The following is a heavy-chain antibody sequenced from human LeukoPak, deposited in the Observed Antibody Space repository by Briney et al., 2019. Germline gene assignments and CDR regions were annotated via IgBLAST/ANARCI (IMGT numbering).Heavy chain of an antibody. D-gene: IGHD2-2*01. V-gene: IGHV3-30*04. CDR2: ISYDGSNK. CDR3: ARQPGGSTNYMDV. Sequence: GGSLRLSCAASGITFSSYAMHWVRQAPGKGLEWVAVISYDGSNKYYADSVKGRFTISRDNSKNTLYLQMNSLRAEDTAVYYCARQPGGSTNYMDVWGKGTTVTISS. J-gene: IGHJ6*03. CDR1: GITFSSYA.